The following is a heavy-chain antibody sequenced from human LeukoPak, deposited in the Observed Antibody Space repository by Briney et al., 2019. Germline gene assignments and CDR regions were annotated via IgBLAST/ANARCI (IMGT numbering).Heavy chain of an antibody. V-gene: IGHV3-30*02. CDR2: IRYDGSNK. Sequence: PGGCLRLSCAASGFTFSSYGMHWVRQAPDKGLEWVAFIRYDGSNKYYADSVKGRFTISRDNSKNTLYLQMNSLRAEDTAVYYCAKHPDDDYYDSSGYYYFDYWGQGTLVAVSS. J-gene: IGHJ4*02. CDR3: AKHPDDDYYDSSGYYYFDY. D-gene: IGHD3-22*01. CDR1: GFTFSSYG.